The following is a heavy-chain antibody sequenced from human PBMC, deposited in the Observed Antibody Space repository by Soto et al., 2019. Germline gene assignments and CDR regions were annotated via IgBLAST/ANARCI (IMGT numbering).Heavy chain of an antibody. V-gene: IGHV1-3*01. D-gene: IGHD3-22*01. CDR3: AREGHDSSGYYYSGAFDI. J-gene: IGHJ3*02. Sequence: ASVKVSCKASGYTFTSYAMHWVRQAPGQRLEWMGWINAGNGNTKYSQKFQGRVTITRDTSASTAYMELSSLRSEDTAVYYCAREGHDSSGYYYSGAFDIWGQGTMVT. CDR2: INAGNGNT. CDR1: GYTFTSYA.